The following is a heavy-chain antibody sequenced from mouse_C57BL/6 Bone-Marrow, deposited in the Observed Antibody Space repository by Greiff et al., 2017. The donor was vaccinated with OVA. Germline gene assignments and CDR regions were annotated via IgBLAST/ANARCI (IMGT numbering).Heavy chain of an antibody. V-gene: IGHV1-9*01. CDR1: GYTFTGYW. Sequence: VQLQQSGAELMKPGASVKLSCKATGYTFTGYWIEWVKQRPGHGLEWIGEILPGSGSTNYNEKFKGKATFTADTSSNTAYMQLSSLPTEDSAIYYCAREFHYYGSSPIVDYWGQGTTLTVSS. CDR2: ILPGSGST. J-gene: IGHJ2*01. CDR3: AREFHYYGSSPIVDY. D-gene: IGHD1-1*01.